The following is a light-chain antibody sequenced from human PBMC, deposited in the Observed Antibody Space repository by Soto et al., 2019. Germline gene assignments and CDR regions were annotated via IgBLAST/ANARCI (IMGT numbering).Light chain of an antibody. Sequence: EIVLTQSPGTLSLSPGERATLSCRASQSISNNYLAWYQKRPGQAPRLLVYAASTRASDIEGRFSGSGSGTDFTLSIIRLEPEDCAVYSCHQYGSSPPYTFGQGTKLEIK. CDR1: QSISNNY. CDR3: HQYGSSPPYT. J-gene: IGKJ2*01. V-gene: IGKV3-20*01. CDR2: AAS.